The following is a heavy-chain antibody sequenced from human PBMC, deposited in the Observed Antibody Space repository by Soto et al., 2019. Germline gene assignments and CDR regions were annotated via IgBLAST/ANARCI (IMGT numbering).Heavy chain of an antibody. CDR3: ASPSLLGATTRGFDY. CDR1: GGTFSSYA. V-gene: IGHV1-69*13. D-gene: IGHD1-26*01. CDR2: IIPIFGTA. J-gene: IGHJ4*02. Sequence: GASVKVSCKASGGTFSSYAISWVRQAPGQGLEWMGGIIPIFGTANYAQKFQGRVTITADESTSTAYMELSSLRSEDTAGYYCASPSLLGATTRGFDYWGQGTLVTVSS.